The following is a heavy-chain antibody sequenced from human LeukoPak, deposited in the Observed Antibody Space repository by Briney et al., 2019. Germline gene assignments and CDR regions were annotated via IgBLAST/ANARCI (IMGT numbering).Heavy chain of an antibody. D-gene: IGHD3-22*01. J-gene: IGHJ4*02. CDR1: GFTVSGNY. CDR3: AKDISLRYYDSSGYSPFDY. CDR2: ISGSGGST. Sequence: PGGSLRLSCAASGFTVSGNYMSWVRQAPGKGLEWVSAISGSGGSTYYADSVKGRFTISRDNSKNTLYLQMNSLRAEDTAVYYCAKDISLRYYDSSGYSPFDYWGQGTLVTVSS. V-gene: IGHV3-23*01.